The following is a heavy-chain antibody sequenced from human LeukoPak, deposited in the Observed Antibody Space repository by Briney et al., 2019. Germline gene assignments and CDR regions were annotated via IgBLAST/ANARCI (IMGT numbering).Heavy chain of an antibody. V-gene: IGHV3-23*01. CDR2: ISGGGDET. CDR1: GFTFSYYD. CDR3: AKEGGPWPAFDS. Sequence: GGSLRLSCAASGFTFSYYDMGWVRQAPGKGLEWVSTISGGGDETYYADSVKGRFTFSRDNSKNTLYLHMNSLRAEDTAVYYCAKEGGPWPAFDSWGQGTRVTVSS. J-gene: IGHJ4*02.